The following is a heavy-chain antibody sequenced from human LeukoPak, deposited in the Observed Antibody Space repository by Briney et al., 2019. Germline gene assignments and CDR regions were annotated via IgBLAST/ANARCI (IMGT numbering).Heavy chain of an antibody. CDR2: IYYSGST. J-gene: IGHJ4*02. CDR3: ARGSYPGWYSGEFDF. V-gene: IGHV4-39*07. CDR1: GGSISSSSYY. D-gene: IGHD6-19*01. Sequence: SETLSLTCTVSGGSISSSSYYWGWIRQPPGKGLEWIGNIYYSGSTYYSPSLNGRVTISIDTSKNQFSLKLSSVTAADTALYYCARGSYPGWYSGEFDFWGQGTLVTVSS.